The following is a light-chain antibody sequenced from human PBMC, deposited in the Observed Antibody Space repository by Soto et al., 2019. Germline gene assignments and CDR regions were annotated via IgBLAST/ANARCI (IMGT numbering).Light chain of an antibody. J-gene: IGLJ3*02. CDR1: SNDVGGYNY. Sequence: QSVLTQPASVSGSPGQSITISCTGTSNDVGGYNYVSWYQQHPGKAPKLMIYEVNNRPSEVSNRFSGSKSGNTASLTISGLQPEDEADYYCSSYTSSSTLVFGGGTKGTVL. CDR3: SSYTSSSTLV. CDR2: EVN. V-gene: IGLV2-14*01.